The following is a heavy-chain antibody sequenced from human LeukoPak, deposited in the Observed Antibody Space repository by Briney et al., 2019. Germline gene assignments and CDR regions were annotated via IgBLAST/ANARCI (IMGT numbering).Heavy chain of an antibody. CDR3: ARGPGIAVAGVFDY. CDR2: LSGYTGHT. V-gene: IGHV1-18*04. CDR1: GYTFTSYG. Sequence: ASVKVSCKASGYTFTSYGINWVRQAPGQGLEWLGWLSGYTGHTNYVQKIQGRVTVTTDTSTNTAYMELRSLRSDDTAVYYCARGPGIAVAGVFDYWGQGSLVTVSS. D-gene: IGHD6-19*01. J-gene: IGHJ4*02.